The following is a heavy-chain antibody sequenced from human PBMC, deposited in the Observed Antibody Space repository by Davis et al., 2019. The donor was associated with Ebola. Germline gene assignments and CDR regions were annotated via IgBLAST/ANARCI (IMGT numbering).Heavy chain of an antibody. D-gene: IGHD3-10*01. CDR1: GFTFSSYS. J-gene: IGHJ6*02. CDR3: ARGRGGRGIYGMGG. Sequence: GESPKPPCASSGFTFSSYSMNWVRQAPGKGLEWVSPISSSSSNLYYADSVKGRFTISRDNAKNSLYLQMNSLEAEDTGVYYFARGRGGRGIYGMGGLGQGTTVPVSS. CDR2: ISSSSSNL. V-gene: IGHV3-21*01.